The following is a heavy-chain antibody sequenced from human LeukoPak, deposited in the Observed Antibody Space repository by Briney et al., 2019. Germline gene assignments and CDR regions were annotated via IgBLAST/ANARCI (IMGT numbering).Heavy chain of an antibody. D-gene: IGHD6-13*01. CDR1: GFTFSSYA. Sequence: GGSLTLSCAASGFTFSSYAMHWVRQAPGKGLEWVSGISWNSGSIGYADSVKGRFTISRDNAKNSLYLQMNSLRAEDMALYYCAKGTIAAAETDAFDIWGQGTMVTVSS. J-gene: IGHJ3*02. V-gene: IGHV3-9*03. CDR3: AKGTIAAAETDAFDI. CDR2: ISWNSGSI.